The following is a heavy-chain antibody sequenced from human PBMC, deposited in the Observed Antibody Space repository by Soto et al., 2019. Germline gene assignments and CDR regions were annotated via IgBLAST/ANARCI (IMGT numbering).Heavy chain of an antibody. D-gene: IGHD2-2*01. CDR1: GFTFSSYW. J-gene: IGHJ4*02. CDR2: IKQDGSEK. V-gene: IGHV3-7*01. Sequence: PGGSLRLSCAASGFTFSSYWMSWVRQAPGKGLEWVANIKQDGSEKYYVDSVKGRFTISRDNAKNSLYLQMNSLRAEDTAVYYCARVRDTEIVVVGLSLDYWGQGTLVTVSS. CDR3: ARVRDTEIVVVGLSLDY.